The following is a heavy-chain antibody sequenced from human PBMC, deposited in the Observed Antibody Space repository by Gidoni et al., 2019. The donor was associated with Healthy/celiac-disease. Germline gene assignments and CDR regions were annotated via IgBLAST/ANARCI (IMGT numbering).Heavy chain of an antibody. CDR2: IIPIFGTA. CDR3: ARVVLTGTSPKDRGYYYYGMDV. Sequence: QVQLVQSGAEVKKPGSSVKVSCKASGGTFSSYAISWVRQAPGQGLEWMGGIIPIFGTASYAQKFQGRVTITADKSTSTAYMELSSLRSEDTAVYYCARVVLTGTSPKDRGYYYYGMDVWGQGTTVTVSS. D-gene: IGHD1-7*01. CDR1: GGTFSSYA. J-gene: IGHJ6*02. V-gene: IGHV1-69*06.